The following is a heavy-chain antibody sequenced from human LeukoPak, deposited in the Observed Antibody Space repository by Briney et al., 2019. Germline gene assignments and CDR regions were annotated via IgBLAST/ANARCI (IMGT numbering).Heavy chain of an antibody. CDR3: AKDHYPGYFDY. D-gene: IGHD3-10*01. CDR2: IQNDGSNE. J-gene: IGHJ4*02. V-gene: IGHV3-30*02. CDR1: GFTFSSYG. Sequence: GGSLRLSCAASGFTFSSYGMHWVRQAPGKGLEWVAYIQNDGSNEQYADSVKGRFSISRDSSKNILYLQMNSLRAEDTAVYYCAKDHYPGYFDYWGQGTLVTVSS.